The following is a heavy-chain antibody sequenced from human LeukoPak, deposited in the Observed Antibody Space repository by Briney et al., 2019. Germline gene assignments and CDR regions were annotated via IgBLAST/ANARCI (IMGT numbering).Heavy chain of an antibody. D-gene: IGHD6-19*01. J-gene: IGHJ4*02. CDR2: IKQDGGEK. CDR1: GFTFSNYW. Sequence: PGGSLGLSCAASGFTFSNYWMNWVRQAPGKGLEWVANIKQDGGEKSYVDSVKGRFTISRDNAKNSLYLQMNSLRAEDTAVYYCARESYSSGWSYYFDYWGQGTLVTVSS. V-gene: IGHV3-7*01. CDR3: ARESYSSGWSYYFDY.